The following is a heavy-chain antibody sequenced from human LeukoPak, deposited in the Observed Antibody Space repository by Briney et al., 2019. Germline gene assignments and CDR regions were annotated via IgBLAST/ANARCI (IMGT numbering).Heavy chain of an antibody. V-gene: IGHV3-30*03. CDR1: GFTFSSYG. Sequence: GRSLRLSCAASGFTFSSYGMHWVRQAPGKGLEWVAVISYDGSNKYYADSVKGRFTISRDNSKNTLYLQMNSLRAEDTAVYYCARGNWNYEGVLRPNAFDIWGQGTMVTVSS. J-gene: IGHJ3*02. D-gene: IGHD1-7*01. CDR2: ISYDGSNK. CDR3: ARGNWNYEGVLRPNAFDI.